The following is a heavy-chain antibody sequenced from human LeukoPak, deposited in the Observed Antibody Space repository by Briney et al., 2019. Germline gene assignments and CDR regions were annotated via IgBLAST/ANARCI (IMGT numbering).Heavy chain of an antibody. J-gene: IGHJ6*03. D-gene: IGHD6-6*01. Sequence: GASVKVSCKASGGTFSSYAISWVRQAPGQGLEWMGGITPIFGTANYAQKFQGRVTITADESTSTAYMELSSLRSEDTAIYYCARTNSPGQLRSMDVWGKGTTVTVSS. CDR2: ITPIFGTA. V-gene: IGHV1-69*13. CDR3: ARTNSPGQLRSMDV. CDR1: GGTFSSYA.